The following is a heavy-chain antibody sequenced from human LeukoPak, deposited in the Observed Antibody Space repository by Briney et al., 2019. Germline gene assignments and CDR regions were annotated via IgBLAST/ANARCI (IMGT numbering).Heavy chain of an antibody. CDR2: ISYDGNNK. J-gene: IGHJ4*02. V-gene: IGHV3-30*18. CDR1: GITFSSFG. Sequence: GRSLRLSCAASGITFSSFGMHWARQAPGKGLEGLAIISYDGNNKYYADSVKGRFTISRDNSKNTVYLQMNSLRAEDTAVYYCAKDRYYYGSGTYPLDYWGQGTLVTVSS. D-gene: IGHD3-10*01. CDR3: AKDRYYYGSGTYPLDY.